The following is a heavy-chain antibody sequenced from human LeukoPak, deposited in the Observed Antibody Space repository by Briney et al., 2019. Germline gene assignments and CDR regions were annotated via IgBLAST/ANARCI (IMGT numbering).Heavy chain of an antibody. V-gene: IGHV3-21*01. D-gene: IGHD3-3*01. Sequence: GGSLRLSCAASGFTFSSYSMNWVRQAPGKGLEWVSSISSSSSYIYYADSVKGRFTISRDNAKNSLYLQMNSLRAEDTAVYYCARGRRRFLEWAHPPPSAYWGQGTLVTVSS. CDR2: ISSSSSYI. J-gene: IGHJ4*02. CDR1: GFTFSSYS. CDR3: ARGRRRFLEWAHPPPSAY.